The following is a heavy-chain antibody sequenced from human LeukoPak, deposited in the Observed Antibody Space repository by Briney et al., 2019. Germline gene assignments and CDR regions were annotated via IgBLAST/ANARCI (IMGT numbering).Heavy chain of an antibody. J-gene: IGHJ6*03. D-gene: IGHD4-17*01. CDR1: GYTFTGYY. CDR3: ARDDGDSYYYYYYMDV. Sequence: ASVKVSCKASGYTFTGYYMHWVRQAPGQGLEWMGWINPNSGGTNYAQKFQGRVTMTRDTSISTAYMELSRLRSDDTAVYYCARDDGDSYYYYYYMDVWGKGTTVTVSS. V-gene: IGHV1-2*02. CDR2: INPNSGGT.